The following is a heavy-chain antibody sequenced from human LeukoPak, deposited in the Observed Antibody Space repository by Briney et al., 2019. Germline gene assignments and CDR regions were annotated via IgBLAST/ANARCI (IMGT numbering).Heavy chain of an antibody. J-gene: IGHJ4*02. CDR2: ISWNSGSI. Sequence: PGRSLRLSCAASGFTFDDYAMHWVRQAPGKGLEWVSGISWNSGSIGYADSVKGRFTISRDNAKNSLYLQMNSLRAEDTALYYCAKDYGEYYFDYWGQGTLVTVSS. V-gene: IGHV3-9*01. CDR1: GFTFDDYA. CDR3: AKDYGEYYFDY. D-gene: IGHD4-17*01.